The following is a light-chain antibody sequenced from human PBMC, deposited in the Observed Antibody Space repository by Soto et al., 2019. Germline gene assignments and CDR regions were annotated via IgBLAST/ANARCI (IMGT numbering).Light chain of an antibody. J-gene: IGLJ1*01. Sequence: QSALTQPRSVSGSPGQSVTISCTGTSSDVGGYSYVSWFQQHPGKAPKLMIYDVSKRPSGVPDRFSGSKSGNTASLTISGLQAEDEADYYCSSYTSSSTPLFVFGTGTKVTVL. V-gene: IGLV2-11*01. CDR2: DVS. CDR1: SSDVGGYSY. CDR3: SSYTSSSTPLFV.